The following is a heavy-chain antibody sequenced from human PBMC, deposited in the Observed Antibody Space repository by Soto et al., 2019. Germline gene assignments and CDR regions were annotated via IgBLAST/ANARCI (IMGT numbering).Heavy chain of an antibody. V-gene: IGHV5-10-1*01. CDR1: GYSFTSYW. Sequence: PVESQKISCTGSGYSFTSYWTRLVRPMPGKGLEWMGRIDPSDSYTNYSPSFQGHVTISADKSISTAYLQWSSLKASDTAMYYCARRRADTAMPHGFDPWGQGTLVTVSS. J-gene: IGHJ5*02. D-gene: IGHD5-18*01. CDR3: ARRRADTAMPHGFDP. CDR2: IDPSDSYT.